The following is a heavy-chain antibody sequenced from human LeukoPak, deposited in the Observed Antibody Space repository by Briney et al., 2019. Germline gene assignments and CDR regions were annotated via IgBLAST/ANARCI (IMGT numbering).Heavy chain of an antibody. CDR1: GYSFTSYW. D-gene: IGHD2-2*01. CDR2: IYPGDSDT. J-gene: IGHJ4*02. V-gene: IGHV5-51*01. CDR3: ARQYCSSTSCYGEYYFDY. Sequence: GESLKISCKGSGYSFTSYWIGWVRQMPGKGLEWMGIIYPGDSDTRYSPSFQGQVTISADKSISTAYLQWSSLKASDTAMYYCARQYCSSTSCYGEYYFDYWGQGIPVTVSS.